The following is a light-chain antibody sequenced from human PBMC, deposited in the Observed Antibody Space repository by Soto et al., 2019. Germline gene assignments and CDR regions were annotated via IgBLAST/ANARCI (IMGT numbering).Light chain of an antibody. Sequence: EMVLTQSPGTLSLSPGDRATLSCRASQSVSSNYLTWCQQKPGQAPRLLIYGASSRATGIPDRFSGSGSGTDFTLTISRLEPEDFAVYYCQQYDTSPPLTFGGGTRVEIK. V-gene: IGKV3-20*01. CDR1: QSVSSNY. CDR3: QQYDTSPPLT. CDR2: GAS. J-gene: IGKJ4*01.